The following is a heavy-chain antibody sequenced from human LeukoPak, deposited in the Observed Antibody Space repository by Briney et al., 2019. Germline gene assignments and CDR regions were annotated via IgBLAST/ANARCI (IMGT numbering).Heavy chain of an antibody. D-gene: IGHD2-15*01. Sequence: SETLSLTCTVSGYFITTGHYWGWARQPPGKGLEWIGSIYEGETTYYNPSLKTRLTISLDTSKNQFSLKLSSVTAADTAVYYCAREPLAAYEDYWGQGTLVTVSS. J-gene: IGHJ4*02. CDR3: AREPLAAYEDY. CDR2: IYEGETT. CDR1: GYFITTGHY. V-gene: IGHV4-38-2*02.